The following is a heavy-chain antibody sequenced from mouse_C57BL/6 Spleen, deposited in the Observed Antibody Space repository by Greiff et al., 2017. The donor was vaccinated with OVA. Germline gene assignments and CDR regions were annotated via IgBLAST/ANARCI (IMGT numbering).Heavy chain of an antibody. CDR1: GYTFTDYY. J-gene: IGHJ4*01. Sequence: VQLQQSGPELVKPGASVKMSCKASGYTFTDYYMHWVKQSPGKSLEWIGYINPNNGGTSYNQKFKGKATLTVNKSSSTAYMELRSLTSEDSAVYYCANYDYYYVYAMDYWGQGTSVTVSS. CDR2: INPNNGGT. V-gene: IGHV1-22*01. CDR3: ANYDYYYVYAMDY. D-gene: IGHD1-1*01.